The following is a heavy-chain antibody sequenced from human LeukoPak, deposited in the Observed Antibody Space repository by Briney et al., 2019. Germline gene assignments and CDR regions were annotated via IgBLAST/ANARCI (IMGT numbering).Heavy chain of an antibody. J-gene: IGHJ4*02. CDR3: ARPSVVGATNAVIDY. CDR1: GYNFAIYW. Sequence: GESLKISCKGSGYNFAIYWIAWVRLMPGKGLEWMGIIYPGDSDTRYSPSFQGQVTISADKSISTAYLQWSSLKASDTAMYYCARPSVVGATNAVIDYWGQGTLVTVSS. V-gene: IGHV5-51*01. D-gene: IGHD1-26*01. CDR2: IYPGDSDT.